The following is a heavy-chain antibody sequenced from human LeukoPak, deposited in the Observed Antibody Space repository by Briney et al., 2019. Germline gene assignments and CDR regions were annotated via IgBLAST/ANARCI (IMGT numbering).Heavy chain of an antibody. D-gene: IGHD6-19*01. CDR1: GYTFNKYG. Sequence: ASVKGSCKASGYTFNKYGFGWVRQAPGQGLEWMGWISAYNGDTKYAQKLQGRVTMTTDTSTSTAYMELRSLTSDDTAVYYCARDPSNTSGWYVYFDYWGQGTLVTVSS. CDR3: ARDPSNTSGWYVYFDY. CDR2: ISAYNGDT. V-gene: IGHV1-18*04. J-gene: IGHJ4*02.